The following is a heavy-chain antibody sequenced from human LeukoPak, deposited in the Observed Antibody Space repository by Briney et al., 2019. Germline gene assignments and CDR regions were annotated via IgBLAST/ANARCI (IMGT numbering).Heavy chain of an antibody. D-gene: IGHD3-10*01. J-gene: IGHJ6*03. CDR2: IYTSGST. CDR3: ARDGGSWYYYYMDV. V-gene: IGHV4-4*08. Sequence: SETLSLTCTVSGGSISSYYWSWIRQPPGKGLEWIGYIYTSGSTNYNPSLKSRVTMSVDTSKNQFSLKLSSVTAADTAVYYCARDGGSWYYYYMDVWGKGTTVTVSS. CDR1: GGSISSYY.